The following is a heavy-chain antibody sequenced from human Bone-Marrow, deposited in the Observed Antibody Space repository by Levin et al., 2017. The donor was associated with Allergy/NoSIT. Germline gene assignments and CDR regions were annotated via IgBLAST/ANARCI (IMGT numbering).Heavy chain of an antibody. J-gene: IGHJ6*02. CDR1: GGTFSSYA. CDR2: IIPIFGTA. CDR3: ARVWRLRFYDYYYYGMDV. Sequence: SVKVSCKASGGTFSSYAISWVRQAPGQGLEWMGGIIPIFGTANYAQKFQGRVTITADESTSTAYMELSSLRSEDTAVYYCARVWRLRFYDYYYYGMDVWGQGTTVTVSS. D-gene: IGHD5-12*01. V-gene: IGHV1-69*13.